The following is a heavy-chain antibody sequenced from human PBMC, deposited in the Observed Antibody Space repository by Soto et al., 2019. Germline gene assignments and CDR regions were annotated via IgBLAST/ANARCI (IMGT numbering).Heavy chain of an antibody. Sequence: SQTLSLTCAISGDSVSSNSAAWNWIRQSPSRGLEWLGRTYYRSKWYNDYAVSVKSRITINPDTSKSQFSLQLNSVTPEDTAVYYCARDLKGSSWYYYYGMDVWGQGTTVTVSS. D-gene: IGHD6-13*01. V-gene: IGHV6-1*01. J-gene: IGHJ6*02. CDR3: ARDLKGSSWYYYYGMDV. CDR2: TYYRSKWYN. CDR1: GDSVSSNSAA.